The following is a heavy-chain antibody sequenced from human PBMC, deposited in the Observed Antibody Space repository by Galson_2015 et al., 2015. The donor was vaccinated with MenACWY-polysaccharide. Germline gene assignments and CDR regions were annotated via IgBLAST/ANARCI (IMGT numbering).Heavy chain of an antibody. CDR2: ISYDGSNK. V-gene: IGHV3-30-3*01. CDR1: GFTFSSYA. Sequence: SLRLSCAASGFTFSSYAMHWVRQAPGKGLEWVAVISYDGSNKYYADSVKGRFTISRDNSKNTLYLQMNSLRAEDTAVYYCARNAVGHCSSTSCNNYYYGMDVWGQGTTVTVSS. D-gene: IGHD2-2*01. J-gene: IGHJ6*02. CDR3: ARNAVGHCSSTSCNNYYYGMDV.